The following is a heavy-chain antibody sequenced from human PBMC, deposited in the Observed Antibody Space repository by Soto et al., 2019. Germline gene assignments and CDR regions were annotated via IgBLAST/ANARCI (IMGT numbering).Heavy chain of an antibody. CDR3: AKDLGFSAPTAFDF. CDR1: GGSISSYY. D-gene: IGHD3-16*01. J-gene: IGHJ4*02. CDR2: IVAATGTT. V-gene: IGHV3-23*01. Sequence: ETLSLTCTVSGGSISSYYWSWVRQTPGKGLEWVSGIVAATGTTYYTDSVKGRFAISRDNSRNTLYLQMSILRAEDTAVYYCAKDLGFSAPTAFDFWGQGTLVTVSS.